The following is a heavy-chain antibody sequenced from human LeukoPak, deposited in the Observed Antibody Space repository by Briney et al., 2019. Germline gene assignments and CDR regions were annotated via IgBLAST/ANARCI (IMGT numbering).Heavy chain of an antibody. CDR2: INDSGRT. CDR3: ARHLRGGLRAFDI. J-gene: IGHJ3*02. CDR1: DGSFSGYY. D-gene: IGHD2-21*01. Sequence: SETLSLTCAVYDGSFSGYYWSWVRQPPGKGLEWIGEINDSGRTNYNPSLSSRVTMSRDTSKNQFSLELSSVTAADTAVYYCARHLRGGLRAFDIWGQGTMFTVSS. V-gene: IGHV4-34*01.